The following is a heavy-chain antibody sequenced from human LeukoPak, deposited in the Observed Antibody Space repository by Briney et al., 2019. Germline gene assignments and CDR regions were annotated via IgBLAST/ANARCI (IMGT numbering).Heavy chain of an antibody. CDR3: AKEADSWFDP. V-gene: IGHV1-18*01. CDR2: ISTYNGNT. D-gene: IGHD2-15*01. CDR1: GYTFTSYG. Sequence: ASVKVSCTASGYTFTSYGISWVRQAPGQGLEWVGWISTYNGNTESAQKLQGRVTMTTDTSTNTAYMELRSLRSDDTAVYYCAKEADSWFDPWGQGTLVTVSS. J-gene: IGHJ5*02.